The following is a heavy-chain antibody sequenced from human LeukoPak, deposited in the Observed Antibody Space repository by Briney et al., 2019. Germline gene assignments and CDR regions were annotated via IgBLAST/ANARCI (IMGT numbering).Heavy chain of an antibody. D-gene: IGHD5-24*01. J-gene: IGHJ4*02. CDR2: ISWNSGSI. Sequence: GGSLRLSCAAPGFTFDDYAMHWVRPAPGKGLEWVSGISWNSGSIGYADSVKGRFTISRDNAKNSLYLQMNSLRAEDMALYYCAKGGEMATIGGYFDYWGQGTLVTVSS. CDR3: AKGGEMATIGGYFDY. V-gene: IGHV3-9*03. CDR1: GFTFDDYA.